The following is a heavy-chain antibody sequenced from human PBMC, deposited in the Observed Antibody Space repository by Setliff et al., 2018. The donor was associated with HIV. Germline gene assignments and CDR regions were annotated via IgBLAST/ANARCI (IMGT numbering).Heavy chain of an antibody. D-gene: IGHD3-10*01. CDR3: ARASAERSSVRGLAIAFDI. V-gene: IGHV4-31*01. J-gene: IGHJ3*02. Sequence: NPSETLSLTCTVSGGSISSGVFYWTWIRQLPGKGLEWIGYIHYSGNTYYKPSLKSPLSMSVDTSKNQFSLNLTSVTAADTAVYYCARASAERSSVRGLAIAFDIWGQGTMVTVTS. CDR2: IHYSGNT. CDR1: GGSISSGVFY.